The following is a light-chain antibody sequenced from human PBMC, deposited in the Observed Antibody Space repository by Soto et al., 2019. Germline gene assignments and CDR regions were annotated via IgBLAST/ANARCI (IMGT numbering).Light chain of an antibody. V-gene: IGLV1-47*01. J-gene: IGLJ1*01. CDR3: AAWDDTVRSYV. CDR1: ISNIGNNY. Sequence: QAVVTQPPSVSGTPGQRVTISCSGSISNIGNNYVYWFQQLPGTAPKVLSNRNNQRPSGVPDRFSGSKSGTSASLTISGLRSEDEADYYCAAWDDTVRSYVFGTGTKLTVL. CDR2: RNN.